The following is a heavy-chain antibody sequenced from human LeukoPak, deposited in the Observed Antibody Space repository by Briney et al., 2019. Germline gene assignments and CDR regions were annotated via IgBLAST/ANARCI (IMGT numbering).Heavy chain of an antibody. CDR1: GGSFSGYY. CDR2: INHSGST. D-gene: IGHD3-10*01. V-gene: IGHV4-34*01. CDR3: ARARGGKLLWFGGRYGMDV. Sequence: PSETPSLTCAVYGGSFSGYYWSWIRQPPGKGLEWIGEINHSGSTNYNPSLKSRVTISVDTSKNQSSLKLSSVTAADTAVYYCARARGGKLLWFGGRYGMDVWGKGTTVTVSS. J-gene: IGHJ6*04.